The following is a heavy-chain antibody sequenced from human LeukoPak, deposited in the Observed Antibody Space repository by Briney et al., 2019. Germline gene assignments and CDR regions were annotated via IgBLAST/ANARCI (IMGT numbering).Heavy chain of an antibody. Sequence: TGGSLRLSCAASGFTFSSYAMSWVRQAPGKGLEWVGRIKSKTDGGTTDYAAPVKGRFTISRDDSKNTLYLQMNSLKTEDTAVYYCTTDGGLRYFDWFPAGDYWGQGTLVTVSS. J-gene: IGHJ4*02. V-gene: IGHV3-15*01. CDR1: GFTFSSYA. D-gene: IGHD3-9*01. CDR2: IKSKTDGGTT. CDR3: TTDGGLRYFDWFPAGDY.